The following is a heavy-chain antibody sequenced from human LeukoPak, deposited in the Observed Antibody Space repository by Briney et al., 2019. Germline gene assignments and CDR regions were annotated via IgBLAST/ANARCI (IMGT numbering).Heavy chain of an antibody. CDR3: ARVYSGYDLPGSLANYYFDY. J-gene: IGHJ4*02. V-gene: IGHV4-4*07. CDR2: FYSGGSA. D-gene: IGHD5-12*01. Sequence: SETLSLTCTVSGGSISSYYWSWIRQPAGKGLEWIGRFYSGGSADYNPSLKSRVTMSVDASKNQFSLKLSSVTAADTAVYYCARVYSGYDLPGSLANYYFDYWGQGTLVTVSS. CDR1: GGSISSYY.